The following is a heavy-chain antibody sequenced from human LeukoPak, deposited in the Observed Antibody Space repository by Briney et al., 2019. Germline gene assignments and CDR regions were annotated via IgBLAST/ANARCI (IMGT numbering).Heavy chain of an antibody. CDR3: ARAGSGSYPYGMDV. J-gene: IGHJ6*02. CDR2: IKQDGSEK. V-gene: IGHV3-7*01. CDR1: GFTFSSYA. D-gene: IGHD3-10*01. Sequence: PGGSLRLSCAASGFTFSSYAMTWVRQAPGKGLEWVANIKQDGSEKYYVDSVKGRFTISRDNAKNSLYLQMNSLRAEDTAVYYCARAGSGSYPYGMDVWGQGTTVTVSS.